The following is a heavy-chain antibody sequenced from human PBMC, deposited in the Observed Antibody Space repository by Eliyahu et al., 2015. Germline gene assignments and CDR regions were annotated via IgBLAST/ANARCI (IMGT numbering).Heavy chain of an antibody. CDR1: GFXFSSYG. CDR2: TSYDGSNK. D-gene: IGHD3-3*02. J-gene: IGHJ4*02. V-gene: IGHV3-30*18. CDR3: AKDVRTIASLDC. Sequence: QVQLVESGGGVVQPGRSLRLSCAASGFXFSSYGMHWVRQAPGKGLDWVAVTSYDGSNKYYADSVKGRFTISRDNSKNTLYLQMNSLRAEDTAVYYCAKDVRTIASLDCWGQGTLVTVSS.